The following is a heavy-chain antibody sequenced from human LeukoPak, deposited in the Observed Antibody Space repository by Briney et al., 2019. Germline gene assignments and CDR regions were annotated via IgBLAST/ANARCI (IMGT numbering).Heavy chain of an antibody. D-gene: IGHD1-1*01. Sequence: GGSLRLSCSASGFTFSNYAMSWVRQSPGKGLEWVSAISGSGGSRYYADSVKGRFAISRDNAKNSLYLQMNSLRDEDTALYYCARSGNYDCWGQGTLVTVSS. V-gene: IGHV3-23*01. J-gene: IGHJ4*02. CDR2: ISGSGGSR. CDR3: ARSGNYDC. CDR1: GFTFSNYA.